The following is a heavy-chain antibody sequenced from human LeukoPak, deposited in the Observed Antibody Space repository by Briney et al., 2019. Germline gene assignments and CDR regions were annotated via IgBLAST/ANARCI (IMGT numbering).Heavy chain of an antibody. CDR2: ISDTGSHT. V-gene: IGHV3-23*01. J-gene: IGHJ6*02. Sequence: GGSLRLSCAVSGFTFRSYAMNWVRQAPGKGLEWVSSISDTGSHTYYADSVKGRFTISRDNSKNTLYLQMSDLRAEDTAVYYCARDNLSAMDVWGQGTTVTVSS. CDR3: ARDNLSAMDV. CDR1: GFTFRSYA. D-gene: IGHD3-9*01.